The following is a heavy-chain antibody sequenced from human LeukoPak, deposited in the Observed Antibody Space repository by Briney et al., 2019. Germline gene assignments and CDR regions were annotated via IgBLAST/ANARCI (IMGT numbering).Heavy chain of an antibody. CDR1: GYTFTGYY. CDR3: AGYCSSTSCYPFDAFDI. V-gene: IGHV1-2*02. Sequence: ASVKVSCKASGYTFTGYYMHWVRQAPGQGLEWMGWINPNSGGTNYAQKFQGRVTMTRDTSISTAYMELSRLRSDDTAVYYCAGYCSSTSCYPFDAFDIWAKGQWSPSLQ. D-gene: IGHD2-2*01. CDR2: INPNSGGT. J-gene: IGHJ3*02.